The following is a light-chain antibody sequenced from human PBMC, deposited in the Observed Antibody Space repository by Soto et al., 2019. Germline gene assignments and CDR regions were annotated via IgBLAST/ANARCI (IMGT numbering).Light chain of an antibody. V-gene: IGKV1-6*01. J-gene: IGKJ2*01. CDR3: LQDYSYPYT. CDR2: SAS. CDR1: QGIRND. Sequence: AIPMTQSPSSLSASVGDRVTITCRASQGIRNDLGWYQHKPGKAPKLLIYSASNLQSGVPSSFSGSGSGTDFTLTISNLQPEDFATYYCLQDYSYPYTFGQGTKLEIK.